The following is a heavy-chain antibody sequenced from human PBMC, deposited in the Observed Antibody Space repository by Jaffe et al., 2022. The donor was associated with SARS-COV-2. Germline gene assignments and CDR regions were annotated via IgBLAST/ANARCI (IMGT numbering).Heavy chain of an antibody. CDR2: IHSSGST. Sequence: QLQLQESGPGLVKPSETLSLTCTDSGGSISTGRYYWGWIRQPPGKGLEWIGSIHSSGSTYYNPSLKSRVTISVDTAKNQFSLKLSSVTAADTAVYYCARQGAGRYPDAFDIWGQGTMVTVSS. CDR3: ARQGAGRYPDAFDI. J-gene: IGHJ3*02. D-gene: IGHD1-26*01. CDR1: GGSISTGRYY. V-gene: IGHV4-39*01.